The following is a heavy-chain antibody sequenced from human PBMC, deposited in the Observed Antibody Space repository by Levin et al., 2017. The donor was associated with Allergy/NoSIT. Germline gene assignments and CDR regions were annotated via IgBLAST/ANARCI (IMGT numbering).Heavy chain of an antibody. CDR2: LNPNSGDT. CDR1: GFIFRIYD. CDR3: ARETIAAHPYNWCDT. J-gene: IGHJ5*02. Sequence: ASVKVSCKASGFIFRIYDIHWVRQAPGQGLEWVGRLNPNSGDTESAQKFMGRVTMTRDTSTTTAFMELTSLRPDDPAIYFCARETIAAHPYNWCDTWGQGALVTVSS. V-gene: IGHV1-2*06. D-gene: IGHD6-13*01.